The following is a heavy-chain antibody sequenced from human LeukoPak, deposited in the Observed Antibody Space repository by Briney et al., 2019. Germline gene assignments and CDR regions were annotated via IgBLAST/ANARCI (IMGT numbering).Heavy chain of an antibody. Sequence: GGSLRLSCAASGFTFSHYGMHWVRQAPGKGLEWVAFIRYDGNNKFYTDSVKGRFTISRDNSKNTLYLQMNSLRAEDTAVYYCATKGYTYASYWGQGTLVTVSS. CDR1: GFTFSHYG. D-gene: IGHD5-18*01. V-gene: IGHV3-30*02. J-gene: IGHJ4*02. CDR3: ATKGYTYASY. CDR2: IRYDGNNK.